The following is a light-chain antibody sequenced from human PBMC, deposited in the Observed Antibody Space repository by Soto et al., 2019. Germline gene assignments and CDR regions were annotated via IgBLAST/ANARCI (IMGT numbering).Light chain of an antibody. CDR2: EGS. Sequence: QSVLTQPASVSGSPGQSITISCTGTSSDVGSYNLVSWYQQHPGKAPKLMIYEGSKRPSGVSNRVSGYKSGNTASLTISGLQAEDEADYYCCSYAGSPSVVFGGGTQLTVL. CDR1: SSDVGSYNL. CDR3: CSYAGSPSVV. V-gene: IGLV2-23*01. J-gene: IGLJ2*01.